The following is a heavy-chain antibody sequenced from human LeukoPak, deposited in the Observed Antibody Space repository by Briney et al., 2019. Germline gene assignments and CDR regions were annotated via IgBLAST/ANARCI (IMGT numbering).Heavy chain of an antibody. CDR2: ISWDGGST. Sequence: GGSLRLSCAASGFTFDDYTMHWVRQAPGKGLEWVSLISWDGGSTYYADSVKGRFTISRDNSKNSLYLQMNSLRAEDTAVYYCARDNRGGAFDIWGQGTMVTVSS. V-gene: IGHV3-43*01. CDR1: GFTFDDYT. J-gene: IGHJ3*02. D-gene: IGHD2-15*01. CDR3: ARDNRGGAFDI.